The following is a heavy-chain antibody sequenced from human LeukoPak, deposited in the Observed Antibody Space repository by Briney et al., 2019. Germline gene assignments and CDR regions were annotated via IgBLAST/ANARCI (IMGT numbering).Heavy chain of an antibody. CDR3: ARDAPYGSGSFSWVYYYYGMDV. V-gene: IGHV4-39*07. Sequence: RSSETLSLTCTVSGGSISSSSYYWGWIRQPPGKGLEWIGSIYYSGSTYYNPSLKSRVTISVDTSKNRFSLKLSSVTAADTAVYYCARDAPYGSGSFSWVYYYYGMDVWGKGTTVTVSS. J-gene: IGHJ6*04. CDR1: GGSISSSSYY. CDR2: IYYSGST. D-gene: IGHD3-10*01.